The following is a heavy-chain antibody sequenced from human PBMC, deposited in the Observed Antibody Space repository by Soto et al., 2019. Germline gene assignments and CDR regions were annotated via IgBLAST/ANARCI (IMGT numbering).Heavy chain of an antibody. J-gene: IGHJ4*02. V-gene: IGHV4-4*02. Sequence: SETLSLTCAVSGGSISSSNWWSWVRPPPGKGLEWIGEIYHSGSTNYNPSLKSRVTISVDKSKNQFSLKLSSVTAADTAVYYCRAYCGGDCYRTEDYWGQGTLVTVSS. CDR2: IYHSGST. CDR3: RAYCGGDCYRTEDY. D-gene: IGHD2-21*02. CDR1: GGSISSSNW.